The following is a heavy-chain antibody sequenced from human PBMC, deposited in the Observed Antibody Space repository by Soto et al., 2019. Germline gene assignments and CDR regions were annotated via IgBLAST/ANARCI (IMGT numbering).Heavy chain of an antibody. CDR2: ISYDGSNT. CDR3: ARIRRYCSGGDCHA. Sequence: QAHLVESGGGVVQPGTSLRLSCAASGVSFNSYDMHWVRQAPGKGPEWVAIISYDGSNTYYSDSVRGRFTISRDNSKDTLYMQMHSLRSEDTAIYYCARIRRYCSGGDCHAWGQGTQVTVSS. D-gene: IGHD2-15*01. CDR1: GVSFNSYD. V-gene: IGHV3-30*03. J-gene: IGHJ5*02.